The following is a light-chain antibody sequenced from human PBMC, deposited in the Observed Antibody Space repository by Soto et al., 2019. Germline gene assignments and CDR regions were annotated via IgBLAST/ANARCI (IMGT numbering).Light chain of an antibody. J-gene: IGKJ1*01. CDR1: QSVSSY. CDR3: QQRSNWPPWT. CDR2: DAS. Sequence: EIVLTQSPATLSLSPGERATLSCRASQSVSSYLAWYQQQPGQAPRLLIYDASNRATGIPARFSGSGSGTDFTLTIRSLEPEEFAVYYCQQRSNWPPWTFGQGTKVESK. V-gene: IGKV3-11*01.